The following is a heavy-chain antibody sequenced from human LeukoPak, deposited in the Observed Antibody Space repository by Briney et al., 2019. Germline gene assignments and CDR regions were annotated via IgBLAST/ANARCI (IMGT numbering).Heavy chain of an antibody. CDR1: GYTFTSYG. J-gene: IGHJ4*02. Sequence: ASVKVSCKASGYTFTSYGISWVRQAPRQGLEWMGWISAYNGNTNYAQKLQGRVTMTTDTSTSTAYMELRSLRSDDTAVYYCARRQRGVVWDYFDYWGQGTLVTVSS. V-gene: IGHV1-18*01. D-gene: IGHD3-10*01. CDR2: ISAYNGNT. CDR3: ARRQRGVVWDYFDY.